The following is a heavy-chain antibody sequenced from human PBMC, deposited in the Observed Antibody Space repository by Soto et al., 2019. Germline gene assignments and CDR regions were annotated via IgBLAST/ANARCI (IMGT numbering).Heavy chain of an antibody. CDR2: IIPIFGTA. V-gene: IGHV1-69*01. J-gene: IGHJ3*02. Sequence: QVQLVQSGAEVKKPGSSVKVSCKASGGTFSSYAISWLRQAPGQGVEWMGAIIPIFGTANYPQKSQGRVTITADESTSTAYMELSSLGAEDTAVYYCARDLRYDYDSSGYYPDAFDIWGQGTMITVSS. CDR3: ARDLRYDYDSSGYYPDAFDI. CDR1: GGTFSSYA. D-gene: IGHD3-22*01.